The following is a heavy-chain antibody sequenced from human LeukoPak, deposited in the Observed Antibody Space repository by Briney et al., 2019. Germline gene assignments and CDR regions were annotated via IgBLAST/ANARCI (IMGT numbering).Heavy chain of an antibody. Sequence: ASVKVSCKASGGTFSSYAISWVRQAPGQGLEWMGRINPDSGGTNYAQKFQGRVTMTRDTSISTAYMELSGLRSDDTAVYYCARDSSSWCFPREDWGQGTLVTVSS. CDR2: INPDSGGT. D-gene: IGHD6-13*01. V-gene: IGHV1-2*06. J-gene: IGHJ4*02. CDR1: GGTFSSYA. CDR3: ARDSSSWCFPRED.